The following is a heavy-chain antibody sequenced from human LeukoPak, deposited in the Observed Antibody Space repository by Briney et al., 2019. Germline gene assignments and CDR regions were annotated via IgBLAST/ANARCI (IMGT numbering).Heavy chain of an antibody. Sequence: GSLRLSCAASGFTFSSYSMNWVRQAPGKGLEWVSSISSSSSYIYYADSVKGRFTISRDNAKNSLYLQMNSLKAEDTAVYYCARDPGTSLDYWGQGTLVTVSS. J-gene: IGHJ4*02. V-gene: IGHV3-21*01. CDR2: ISSSSSYI. CDR3: ARDPGTSLDY. D-gene: IGHD1-1*01. CDR1: GFTFSSYS.